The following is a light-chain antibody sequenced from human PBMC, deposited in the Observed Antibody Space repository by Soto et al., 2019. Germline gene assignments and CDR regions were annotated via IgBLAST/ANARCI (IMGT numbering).Light chain of an antibody. CDR1: SSDVGTYNF. CDR3: CSYAGSYTHV. V-gene: IGLV2-11*01. J-gene: IGLJ1*01. Sequence: QSVLTQPRSVSGSPGQSVTISCTGTSSDVGTYNFVSWYQQHPGKAPKLIIYDVTKWPSGVPDRFSGSKSGNTASLTISGLQAEDEAEYYCCSYAGSYTHVFGTGTKVTVL. CDR2: DVT.